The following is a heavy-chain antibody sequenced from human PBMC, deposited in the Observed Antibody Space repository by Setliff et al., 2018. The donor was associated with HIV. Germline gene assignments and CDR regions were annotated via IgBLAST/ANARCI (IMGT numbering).Heavy chain of an antibody. J-gene: IGHJ4*02. CDR3: ARAVSHVDY. V-gene: IGHV4-59*08. D-gene: IGHD6-19*01. CDR1: GGSISNHY. CDR2: IYYTGST. Sequence: ASETLSLTCSVSGGSISNHYWSWIRQPPGKGLEWIGYIYYTGSTNYNPSLRGRVTISVDTSKKQFSLKLSSVTAADTAVYYCARAVSHVDYWGQGTLVTVSS.